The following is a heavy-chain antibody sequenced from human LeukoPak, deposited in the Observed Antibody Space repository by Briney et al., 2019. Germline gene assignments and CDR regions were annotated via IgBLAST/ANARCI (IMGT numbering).Heavy chain of an antibody. V-gene: IGHV3-64*01. J-gene: IGHJ6*02. D-gene: IGHD5/OR15-5a*01. CDR3: ARAIVSTSGAVSGGMDV. Sequence: PGGSLRLSCAASGFTFSNYAIHWVRQAPGKGLEYVSAISSNGGTTFYANSVKGRFTISRDNSKNTLYLQLGSLTAEDTAVYYCARAIVSTSGAVSGGMDVWGQGTTVSVSS. CDR2: ISSNGGTT. CDR1: GFTFSNYA.